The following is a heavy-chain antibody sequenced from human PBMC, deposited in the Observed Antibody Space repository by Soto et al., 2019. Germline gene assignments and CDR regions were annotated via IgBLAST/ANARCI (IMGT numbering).Heavy chain of an antibody. CDR2: IDHSGYT. CDR1: GGSFSGYY. J-gene: IGHJ4*02. V-gene: IGHV4-34*01. CDR3: ARVRQGSGSHPFDS. Sequence: PSETLSLTCAVYGGSFSGYYWNWIRQPPGKGLEWIGEIDHSGYTNYNPSLKSRVTISVDTSKNQFSLRLTSVTAADTAVYYCARVRQGSGSHPFDSGGQGTRVTV. D-gene: IGHD3-10*01.